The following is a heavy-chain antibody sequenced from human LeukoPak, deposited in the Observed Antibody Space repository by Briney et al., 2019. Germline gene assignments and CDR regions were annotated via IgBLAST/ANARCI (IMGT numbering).Heavy chain of an antibody. J-gene: IGHJ4*02. Sequence: GGSLRLSCTASGFTFSNHAMTWVRQAPGKELEWVSAIGGDGRGTDYADSVKGRFAISRDNSKNTLYLEMNSLRADDTARYYCARRVGGTPDYWGPGTLVTVSS. CDR2: IGGDGRGT. V-gene: IGHV3-23*01. CDR3: ARRVGGTPDY. D-gene: IGHD1-26*01. CDR1: GFTFSNHA.